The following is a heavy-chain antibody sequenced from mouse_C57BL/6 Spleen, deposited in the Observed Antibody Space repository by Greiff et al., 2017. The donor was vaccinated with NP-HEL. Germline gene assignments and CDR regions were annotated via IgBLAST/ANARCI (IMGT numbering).Heavy chain of an antibody. CDR3: AFYGNYEGYFDY. Sequence: QVQLQQSGPELVKPGASVKISCKASGYAFSSSWMNWVKQRPGKGLEWIGRIYPGDGDTNYNGKFKGKATLTADKSSSTAYMQLSSLTSEDSAVYFCAFYGNYEGYFDYWGQGTTLTVSS. CDR1: GYAFSSSW. CDR2: IYPGDGDT. D-gene: IGHD2-1*01. V-gene: IGHV1-82*01. J-gene: IGHJ2*01.